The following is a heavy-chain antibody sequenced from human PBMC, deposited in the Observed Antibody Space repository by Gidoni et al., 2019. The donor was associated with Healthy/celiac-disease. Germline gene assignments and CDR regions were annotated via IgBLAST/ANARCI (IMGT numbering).Heavy chain of an antibody. J-gene: IGHJ4*02. CDR2: ISGSGGST. V-gene: IGHV3-23*01. CDR1: GFTFSSHA. Sequence: EVQLLESGGGLVQPGGSLRLSCEASGFTFSSHAMSWVRQAPGTGLEWVSAISGSGGSTYYADSVKGRFTISRDNSKNTLYLQMNSLRAEDTAVYYCAKDPGVVAATFEVEYFDYWGQGTLVTVSS. D-gene: IGHD2-15*01. CDR3: AKDPGVVAATFEVEYFDY.